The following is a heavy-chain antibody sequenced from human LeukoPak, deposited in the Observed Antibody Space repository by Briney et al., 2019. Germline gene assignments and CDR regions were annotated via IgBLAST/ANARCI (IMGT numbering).Heavy chain of an antibody. Sequence: GGSLRLSCAASGFTFSSYSMNWVLQAPGKGLEWVSSISSSSSYIYYADSVKGRFTISRDNSKNTLYLQMNSLRAEDTAVYYCAKDPGYYYDSSGYPVDYWGQGTLVTVSS. CDR1: GFTFSSYS. D-gene: IGHD3-22*01. J-gene: IGHJ4*02. CDR3: AKDPGYYYDSSGYPVDY. V-gene: IGHV3-21*04. CDR2: ISSSSSYI.